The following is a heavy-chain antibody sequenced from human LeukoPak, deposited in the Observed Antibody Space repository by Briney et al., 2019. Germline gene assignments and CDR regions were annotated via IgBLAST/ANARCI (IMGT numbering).Heavy chain of an antibody. CDR2: IKNDGKVT. V-gene: IGHV3-74*01. Sequence: GGSLRLSCAASEFTFNNYWMHWVRQAPGKGLVWVSRIKNDGKVTTYADSVKGRFTTSRDNAKNTFYLQMNSLRVEDTAVYYCLLIILGGSSQHWGQGTLVTVSS. CDR3: LLIILGGSSQH. D-gene: IGHD3-3*01. CDR1: EFTFNNYW. J-gene: IGHJ1*01.